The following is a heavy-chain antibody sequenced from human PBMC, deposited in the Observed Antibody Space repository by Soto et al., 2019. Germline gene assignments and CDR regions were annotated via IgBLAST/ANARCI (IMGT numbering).Heavy chain of an antibody. D-gene: IGHD3-9*01. Sequence: SETLSLTCAVSSGSISSSNWWSWVRQPPGKGLEWIGEIYHSGSTNYNPSLKSRVTISVDKSKNQFSLKLSSVTAADTAVYYCVRLRYFDWLSVYYFDYWAQGTLVTVSS. CDR1: SGSISSSNW. CDR3: VRLRYFDWLSVYYFDY. V-gene: IGHV4-4*02. CDR2: IYHSGST. J-gene: IGHJ4*02.